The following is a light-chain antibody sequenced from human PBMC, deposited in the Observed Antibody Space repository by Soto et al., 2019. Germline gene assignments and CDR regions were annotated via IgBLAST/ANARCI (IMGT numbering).Light chain of an antibody. CDR3: QQYGTSPPGVT. CDR1: QSVSSNF. CDR2: GAS. Sequence: DIVLTQSPGTLSLSPGERATLSCRASQSVSSNFLAWYQQKPGQARRLLIYGASKRATGIPDRFSGSGSETDFALTTSGLEPEDFAVYYCQQYGTSPPGVTFGPGTKVDIK. J-gene: IGKJ3*01. V-gene: IGKV3-20*01.